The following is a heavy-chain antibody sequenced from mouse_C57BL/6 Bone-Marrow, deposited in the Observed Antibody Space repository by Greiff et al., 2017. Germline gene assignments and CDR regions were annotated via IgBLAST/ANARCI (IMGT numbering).Heavy chain of an antibody. CDR1: GFNIKDDY. Sequence: VHVKQSGAELVRPGASVKLSCTASGFNIKDDYMHWVKQRPEQGLEWIGWIDPENGDTEYASKFQGKATITADTSSNTAYLQLSSLTSEDTAVYYCTTQSLYAMDYWGQGTSVTVSS. CDR2: IDPENGDT. J-gene: IGHJ4*01. D-gene: IGHD6-1*01. CDR3: TTQSLYAMDY. V-gene: IGHV14-4*01.